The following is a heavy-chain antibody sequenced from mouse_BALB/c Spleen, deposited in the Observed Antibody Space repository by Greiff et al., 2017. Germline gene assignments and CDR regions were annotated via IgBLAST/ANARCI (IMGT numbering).Heavy chain of an antibody. Sequence: QVQLQQSGAELVRPGTSVKISCKASGYTFTSYDINWVKQRPGQGLEWIGWIYPGDGSTKYNEKFKGKATLTADKSSSTAYMQLSSLTSENSAVYFCARRGGNYLYYFDYWGQGTTLTVSS. CDR1: GYTFTSYD. CDR2: IYPGDGST. CDR3: ARRGGNYLYYFDY. D-gene: IGHD2-1*01. J-gene: IGHJ2*01. V-gene: IGHV1S56*01.